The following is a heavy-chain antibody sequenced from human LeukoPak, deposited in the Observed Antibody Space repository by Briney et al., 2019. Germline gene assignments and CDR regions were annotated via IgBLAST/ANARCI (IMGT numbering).Heavy chain of an antibody. J-gene: IGHJ4*02. CDR3: GGSSGYHPDPYYFDY. CDR2: IYFSGTT. D-gene: IGHD3-22*01. CDR1: GDSINAYY. Sequence: SETLSLTCTVSGDSINAYYWGWIRQPAGEGLEWVVYIYFSGTTKYNPSLESRVTISVDTSKNQFSLKLRSVTAADTAVYYCGGSSGYHPDPYYFDYWGQGTLVTVSS. V-gene: IGHV4-59*08.